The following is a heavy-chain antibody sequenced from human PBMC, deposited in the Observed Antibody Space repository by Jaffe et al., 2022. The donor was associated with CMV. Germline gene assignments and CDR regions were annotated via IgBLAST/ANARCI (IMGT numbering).Heavy chain of an antibody. Sequence: QVTLRESGPALVKPTQTLTLTCTFSGFSLSTSGMCVSWIRQPPGKALEWLALIDWDDDKYYSTSLKTRLTISKDTSKNQVVLTMTNMDPVDTATYYCARLYCSSTSCYYFDYWGQGTLVTVSS. V-gene: IGHV2-70*01. CDR3: ARLYCSSTSCYYFDY. D-gene: IGHD2-2*01. J-gene: IGHJ4*02. CDR1: GFSLSTSGMC. CDR2: IDWDDDK.